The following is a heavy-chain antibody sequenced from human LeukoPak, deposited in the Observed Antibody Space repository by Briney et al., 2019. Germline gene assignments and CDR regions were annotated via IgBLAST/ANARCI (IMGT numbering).Heavy chain of an antibody. D-gene: IGHD6-13*01. Sequence: SETLSLTCTVSGGSISSGGYYWSWIRQHPGKGLEWIGYIYYSGSAYYNPSLKSRVTISVDTSGNQFSLKLSSVTAADTAVYYCARGRTGAAGGLDYWGQGTLVTVSS. V-gene: IGHV4-31*03. CDR1: GGSISSGGYY. CDR3: ARGRTGAAGGLDY. CDR2: IYYSGSA. J-gene: IGHJ4*02.